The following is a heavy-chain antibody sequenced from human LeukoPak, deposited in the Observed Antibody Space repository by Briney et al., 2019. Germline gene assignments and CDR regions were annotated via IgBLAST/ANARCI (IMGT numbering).Heavy chain of an antibody. Sequence: GASVKVSCRASGYTFASYGIAWVRQAPGQGLEWMAWISPRTTNFAQKLQGRVTMTTDTSTSTAYMELRSLRSDDTAVYYCASWSCDDSNCYWGYFGYWGQGTLVTVSS. CDR2: ISPRTT. J-gene: IGHJ4*02. V-gene: IGHV1-18*01. CDR3: ASWSCDDSNCYWGYFGY. CDR1: GYTFASYG. D-gene: IGHD3-3*01.